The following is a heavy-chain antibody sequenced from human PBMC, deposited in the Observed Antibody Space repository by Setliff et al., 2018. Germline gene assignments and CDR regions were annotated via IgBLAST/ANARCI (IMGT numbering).Heavy chain of an antibody. J-gene: IGHJ3*02. Sequence: SETLSLTCTVSDGSISNAYWSWIRQSPGKGLEWIGYIYDTGSTNSDPSLKRQVTMSVDTSKNQVSLKMTSVTAADTAVYYCASDRKEVVISPSQAAFDIWGQGTMVTVSS. D-gene: IGHD3-22*01. CDR1: DGSISNAY. CDR2: IYDTGST. V-gene: IGHV4-59*01. CDR3: ASDRKEVVISPSQAAFDI.